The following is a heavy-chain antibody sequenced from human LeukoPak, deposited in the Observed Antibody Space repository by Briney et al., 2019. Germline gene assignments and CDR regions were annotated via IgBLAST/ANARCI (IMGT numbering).Heavy chain of an antibody. V-gene: IGHV3-23*01. CDR3: ANTEDYYDSSGSTPYYFDY. CDR2: ISGSGGST. CDR1: GFTFSSYA. Sequence: PGGPLRLSCAASGFTFSSYAMSWVRQAPGKGLEWVSAISGSGGSTYYADSVKGRFTISRDNSKNTLYLQMNSLRAEDTAVYYCANTEDYYDSSGSTPYYFDYWGQGTLVTVSS. J-gene: IGHJ4*02. D-gene: IGHD3-22*01.